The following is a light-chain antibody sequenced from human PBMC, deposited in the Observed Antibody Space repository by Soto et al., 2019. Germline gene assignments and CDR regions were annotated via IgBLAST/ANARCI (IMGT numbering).Light chain of an antibody. CDR2: AAS. V-gene: IGKV3-15*01. CDR1: QSVSDN. CDR3: QQNNDWPPIT. J-gene: IGKJ4*01. Sequence: EIVMTQSPATLSVSPGERATLSCRASQSVSDNLAWYQQKPGQAPRLLIYAASTRATGIPARFSGSGSGTEFTLTISSLQSEDFAVYYCQQNNDWPPITFGGGTKVEIK.